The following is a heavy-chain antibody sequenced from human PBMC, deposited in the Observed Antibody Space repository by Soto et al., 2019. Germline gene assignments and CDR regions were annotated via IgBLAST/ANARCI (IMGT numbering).Heavy chain of an antibody. CDR1: GGSFSGYY. D-gene: IGHD5-18*01. Sequence: PSETLSLTCAVYGGSFSGYYWSWIRQPPGKGLEWIGEINHSRSTNYNPSLKSRVTISVDTSKNQFSLKLSSVTAADTAVYYCARGLGGNSYGSYWGQGTLVTVSS. CDR3: ARGLGGNSYGSY. CDR2: INHSRST. J-gene: IGHJ4*02. V-gene: IGHV4-34*01.